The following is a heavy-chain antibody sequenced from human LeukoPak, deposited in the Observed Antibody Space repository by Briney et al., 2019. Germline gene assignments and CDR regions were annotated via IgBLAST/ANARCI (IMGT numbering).Heavy chain of an antibody. CDR3: ARSTNYYYDSSGSDAFDI. V-gene: IGHV4-38-2*02. CDR2: IYHSGST. J-gene: IGHJ3*02. CDR1: GYSISSGYY. Sequence: KPSETLSLTCTVSGYSISSGYYWGWIRQPPGKGLEWIGSIYHSGSTYYNPSLKSRVTISVDTSKNQFSLKLSSVTAADTAVYYCARSTNYYYDSSGSDAFDIWGQGTMVTVSS. D-gene: IGHD3-22*01.